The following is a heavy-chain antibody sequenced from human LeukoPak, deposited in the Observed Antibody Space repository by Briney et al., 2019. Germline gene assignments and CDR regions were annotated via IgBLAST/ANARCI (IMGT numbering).Heavy chain of an antibody. D-gene: IGHD6-13*01. CDR1: GGSISSYY. CDR2: IYYSGST. CDR3: ASSDAAANPSCYYYGMDV. J-gene: IGHJ6*02. Sequence: SSETLSLTCTVSGGSISSYYWSWIRQPPGKGLEWIGYIYYSGSTNYNPSLKSRVTISVDTSKNQFSLKLSSVTAADTAVYYCASSDAAANPSCYYYGMDVWGQGTTVTVSS. V-gene: IGHV4-59*08.